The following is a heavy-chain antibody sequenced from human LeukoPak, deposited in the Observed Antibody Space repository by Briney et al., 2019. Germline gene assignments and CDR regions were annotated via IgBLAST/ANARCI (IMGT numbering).Heavy chain of an antibody. Sequence: KPSETLSLTCTVSGGSISSSRYYWGWIRQPPGKGLDWIGSISYSGSTYYNSSLKSRLTISVDTSKNQFSLRLSSVTAADTAVYYCASGIPPSGLLLWFGELIWGQGTLVTVSS. J-gene: IGHJ4*02. CDR2: ISYSGST. D-gene: IGHD3-10*01. V-gene: IGHV4-39*01. CDR3: ASGIPPSGLLLWFGELI. CDR1: GGSISSSRYY.